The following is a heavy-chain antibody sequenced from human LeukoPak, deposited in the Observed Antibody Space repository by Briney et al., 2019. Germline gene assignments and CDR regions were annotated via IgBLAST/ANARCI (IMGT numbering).Heavy chain of an antibody. D-gene: IGHD3-22*01. CDR2: IYYSGST. CDR3: ASYYDSSGYTDNFDY. CDR1: GGSINSGDYY. J-gene: IGHJ4*02. V-gene: IGHV4-30-4*01. Sequence: SQTLPLTCTVSGGSINSGDYYWSWIRQPPAKGLEWIGYIYYSGSTYYNPSLKSRVTISVDTSKNQFSLKMSSVTAADTAVYYCASYYDSSGYTDNFDYWGQGTLVTVSS.